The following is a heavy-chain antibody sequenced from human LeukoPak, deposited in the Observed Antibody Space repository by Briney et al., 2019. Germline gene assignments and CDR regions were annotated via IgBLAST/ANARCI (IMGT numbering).Heavy chain of an antibody. CDR2: INPSGGST. CDR3: ARDIDSGSYGGFDY. D-gene: IGHD1-26*01. J-gene: IGHJ4*02. CDR1: GYTFTDYY. V-gene: IGHV1-46*01. Sequence: ASVKVPCKASGYTFTDYYMHWVRQAPGQGLEWMGVINPSGGSTIYVQNFQGRVTMTRDTSTSTVYMELSSLRSEDTAVYYCARDIDSGSYGGFDYWGQGTLVTVSS.